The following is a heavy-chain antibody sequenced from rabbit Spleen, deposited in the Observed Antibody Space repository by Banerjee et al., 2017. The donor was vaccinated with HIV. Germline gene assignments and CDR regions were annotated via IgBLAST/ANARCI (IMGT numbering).Heavy chain of an antibody. J-gene: IGHJ4*01. CDR1: GFSFSNKAV. CDR2: INAATAKP. V-gene: IGHV1S45*01. Sequence: QKQLMESGGGLVKPEGSLKLSCTASGFSFSNKAVMCWVRQAPGKGLEWIACINAATAKPVYATWAKGRFTISRTSSTTVTLQMTSLTAADTATYFCARDLAGAIGWNFYLWGPGTLVTVS. CDR3: ARDLAGAIGWNFYL. D-gene: IGHD4-1*01.